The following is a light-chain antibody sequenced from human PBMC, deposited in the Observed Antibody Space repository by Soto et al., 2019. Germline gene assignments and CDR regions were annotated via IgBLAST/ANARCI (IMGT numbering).Light chain of an antibody. Sequence: QSVLTQPASVSGSPGQSITISCTGTSSDIGRYDYVSWYQQFPGKAPKLMIYRVINRPSGVSIRFSGSKSGNTASLTISGLQPEDEADYYCSSYTTSSTRVFGTGTKLTVL. CDR1: SSDIGRYDY. J-gene: IGLJ1*01. CDR2: RVI. V-gene: IGLV2-14*03. CDR3: SSYTTSSTRV.